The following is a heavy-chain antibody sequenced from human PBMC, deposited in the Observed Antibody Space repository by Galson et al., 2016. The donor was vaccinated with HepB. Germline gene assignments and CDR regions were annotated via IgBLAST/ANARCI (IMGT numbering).Heavy chain of an antibody. V-gene: IGHV3-23*01. D-gene: IGHD6-13*01. Sequence: SLRLSCAASGFTFNTYSMNWVRRAPGKGLEWVSSISGSSDNTYYSDSVKGRFSISRDSAKSTLFLQMNSLRVEDTAVYFCASSGYSGSWGQGTLVTVSS. CDR1: GFTFNTYS. J-gene: IGHJ4*02. CDR3: ASSGYSGS. CDR2: ISGSSDNT.